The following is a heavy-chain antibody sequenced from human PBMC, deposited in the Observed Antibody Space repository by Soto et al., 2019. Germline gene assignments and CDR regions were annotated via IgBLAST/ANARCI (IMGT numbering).Heavy chain of an antibody. D-gene: IGHD6-19*01. CDR1: GFTFESCA. J-gene: IGHJ4*02. V-gene: IGHV3-23*01. Sequence: EVQLLESGGGLVQPGGSLRLSCAASGFTFESCAMSWVRQAPGKGLEWVVGISGSGSSTHYAHSVEGRFTISRDNSKNTLDLQMNSLRADDTAVYYCAKGKTSGWYYFDFWGQGTLVTVSS. CDR3: AKGKTSGWYYFDF. CDR2: ISGSGSST.